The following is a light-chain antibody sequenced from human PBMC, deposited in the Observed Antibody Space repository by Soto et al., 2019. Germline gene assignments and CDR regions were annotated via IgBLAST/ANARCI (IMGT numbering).Light chain of an antibody. J-gene: IGLJ1*01. CDR1: SSDVGGYNY. CDR3: RSYTSSSTRV. Sequence: QSALTQPASVSGSPGQSITISCTGTSSDVGGYNYVSWYQQNPGKAPKLMIYDVNNRPSGVSYRFSGSKSGNTASLTISVLQAEDEADYYCRSYTSSSTRVFGTGTKLTVL. CDR2: DVN. V-gene: IGLV2-14*01.